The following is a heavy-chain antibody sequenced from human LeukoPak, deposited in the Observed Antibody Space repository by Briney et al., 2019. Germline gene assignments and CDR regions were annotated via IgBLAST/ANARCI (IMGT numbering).Heavy chain of an antibody. D-gene: IGHD1-1*01. Sequence: ASVKVSCKASGYTFTSYGISWVRQAPGQGLEWMGWISAYNGNTNYAQKLQGRVTMTTDTSTSTTYMEMRSLRCDDTAVYYCERDQVQLERRGLRRYGWFDPWGQGTLVTVSS. CDR3: ERDQVQLERRGLRRYGWFDP. V-gene: IGHV1-18*01. J-gene: IGHJ5*02. CDR1: GYTFTSYG. CDR2: ISAYNGNT.